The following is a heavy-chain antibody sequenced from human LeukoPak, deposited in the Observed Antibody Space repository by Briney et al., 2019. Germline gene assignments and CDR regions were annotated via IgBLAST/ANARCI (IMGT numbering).Heavy chain of an antibody. V-gene: IGHV3-21*01. CDR3: AREKRATIPLDY. CDR1: GFTFSSYS. Sequence: GGSLRLSCAASGFTFSSYSMNWVRQAPGKGLEWVSSISSSSSYIYYADSVKGRFTISRDNAKNSLYLQMNSLRAVDTAVYYCAREKRATIPLDYWGQGTLVTVSS. J-gene: IGHJ4*02. D-gene: IGHD5-24*01. CDR2: ISSSSSYI.